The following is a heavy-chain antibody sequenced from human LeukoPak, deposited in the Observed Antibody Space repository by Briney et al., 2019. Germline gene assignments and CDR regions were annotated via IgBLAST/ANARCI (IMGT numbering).Heavy chain of an antibody. D-gene: IGHD6-13*01. CDR1: GFTFSSYA. CDR2: ISGSGSGT. CDR3: AKGGIAAAGTSFYFDC. V-gene: IGHV3-23*01. Sequence: GGSLRLSCAASGFTFSSYAMSCVRQAPGKGLEWVSGISGSGSGTYYPDSVKGRFTISRDNSKNTLYLQMNSLRAEDTAVYYCAKGGIAAAGTSFYFDCWGQGTLVTVSS. J-gene: IGHJ4*02.